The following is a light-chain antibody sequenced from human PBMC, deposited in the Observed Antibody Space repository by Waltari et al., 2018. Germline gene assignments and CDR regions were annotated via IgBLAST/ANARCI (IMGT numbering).Light chain of an antibody. Sequence: DVQMTQSPSSLSASVGDRVTITCRASQGISNSLVWYQQKPGKAPKLLLSTTSTLQSGVPSRCSGRGSGTVFTLTISSLQPEDFATYYCQQYYIIPYTFGQGTNLEIK. V-gene: IGKV1-NL1*01. CDR3: QQYYIIPYT. CDR1: QGISNS. CDR2: TTS. J-gene: IGKJ2*01.